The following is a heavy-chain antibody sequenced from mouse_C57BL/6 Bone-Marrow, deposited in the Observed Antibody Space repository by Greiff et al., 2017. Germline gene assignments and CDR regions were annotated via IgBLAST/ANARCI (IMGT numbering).Heavy chain of an antibody. J-gene: IGHJ2*01. V-gene: IGHV1-81*01. CDR3: ARGLPSYFDY. CDR2: IHPNSGNT. D-gene: IGHD6-1*01. CDR1: GYTFTSYW. Sequence: VQLQQSGAELARPGASVKLSCKASGYTFTSYWMHWVKQRPGQGLEWIGMIHPNSGNTYYNEKFKGKATLTADKSSSTAYMELRSLTSEDSAVYFCARGLPSYFDYWGQGTTLTVSS.